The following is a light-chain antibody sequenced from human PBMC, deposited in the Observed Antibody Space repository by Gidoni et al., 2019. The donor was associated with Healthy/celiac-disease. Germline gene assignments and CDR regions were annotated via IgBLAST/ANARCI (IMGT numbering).Light chain of an antibody. CDR2: GAS. Sequence: IVMTQSPATLSVSPGERATLSSRASLSVSSNLAWYQQKPGQAPRRLIYGASTRATGIPARFSGSGSGTEFTLTISSLQSEDFAVYYCQQYNNWPLTFGGGTKVEIK. V-gene: IGKV3-15*01. CDR1: LSVSSN. CDR3: QQYNNWPLT. J-gene: IGKJ4*01.